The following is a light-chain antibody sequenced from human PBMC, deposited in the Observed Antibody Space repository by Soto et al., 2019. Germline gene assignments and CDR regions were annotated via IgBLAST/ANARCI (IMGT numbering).Light chain of an antibody. CDR2: GNS. J-gene: IGLJ2*01. CDR3: QSDDSSLSGPDVV. CDR1: SSNIGAGYD. Sequence: QSVLTQPPSVSGAPGQRVTISCTGSSSNIGAGYDVHWYQQLPGTAPKLLIYGNSNRPSGVPDRFSGSKSGTSASLAITGLQAEDEADYYCQSDDSSLSGPDVVFGGGTKLTVL. V-gene: IGLV1-40*01.